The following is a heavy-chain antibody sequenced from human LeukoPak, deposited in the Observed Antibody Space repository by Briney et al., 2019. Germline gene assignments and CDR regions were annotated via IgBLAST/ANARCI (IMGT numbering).Heavy chain of an antibody. D-gene: IGHD3-3*01. Sequence: GGSLRLSCAASGFTFSSYSMNWVRQAPGKGLEWVSSISSSSSYIYYADSVKGRFTISRDNAKNSLYLQMNSLRAEDTAVYYCARDIYDFWSGYYYYYYGMHVWGQGTTVTVSS. V-gene: IGHV3-21*01. J-gene: IGHJ6*02. CDR1: GFTFSSYS. CDR2: ISSSSSYI. CDR3: ARDIYDFWSGYYYYYYGMHV.